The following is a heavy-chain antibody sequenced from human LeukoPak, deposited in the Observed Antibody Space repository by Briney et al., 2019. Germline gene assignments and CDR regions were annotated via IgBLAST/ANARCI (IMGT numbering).Heavy chain of an antibody. D-gene: IGHD3-22*01. V-gene: IGHV4-59*01. CDR2: INYSGNT. J-gene: IGHJ3*02. Sequence: SETLSLTCAVSGASISSSYWSWIRQPPGKGLEWIGYINYSGNTKYDPSLESRVTISVDASNNQFSLRLSSVTAADTAFYYCARGYYDSRGYSNTFDIWGQGTLVTVSS. CDR1: GASISSSY. CDR3: ARGYYDSRGYSNTFDI.